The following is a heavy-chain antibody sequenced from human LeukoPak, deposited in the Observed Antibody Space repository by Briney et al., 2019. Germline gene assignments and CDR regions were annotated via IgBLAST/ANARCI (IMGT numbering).Heavy chain of an antibody. J-gene: IGHJ5*02. CDR3: ARVYCSGGSCYSDTNNWFDP. CDR2: IYTSGST. D-gene: IGHD2-15*01. V-gene: IGHV4-4*07. CDR1: GGSISSYY. Sequence: SETLSLTCTVSGGSISSYYWSWIRQPAGKGLEWIGRIYTSGSTNYNPSLKSRVTMSVDTSKNQFSLKLSSVTAADTAVYYCARVYCSGGSCYSDTNNWFDPWGQGTLVTVSS.